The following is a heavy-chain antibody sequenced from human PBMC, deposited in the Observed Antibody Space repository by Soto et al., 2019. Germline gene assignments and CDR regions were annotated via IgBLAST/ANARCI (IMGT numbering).Heavy chain of an antibody. Sequence: ASVKVSCKASGYTFTDYGLHWVRQAPGQRLEWMGWINAGNGHAKYSQNFKGRVTMTRDTSATTAYMELHSLRSEDTAVYFCARDSGRTYYYDGSDYAYDAFDVWGQGTMVTVSS. D-gene: IGHD3-22*01. CDR3: ARDSGRTYYYDGSDYAYDAFDV. CDR2: INAGNGHA. CDR1: GYTFTDYG. V-gene: IGHV1-3*01. J-gene: IGHJ3*01.